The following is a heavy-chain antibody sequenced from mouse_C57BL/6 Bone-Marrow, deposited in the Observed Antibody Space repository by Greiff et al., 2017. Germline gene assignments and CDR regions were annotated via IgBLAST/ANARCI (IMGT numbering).Heavy chain of an antibody. D-gene: IGHD1-1*01. Sequence: EVQVVESGGDLVKPGGSLKLSCAASGFTFSSYGMSWVRQTPDKRLEWVATISSGGSYTYYPDSVKGRFTISRDNAKNTLYLQMSSLKSEDTAMYYCARGGSSWYFDVWGTGTTVTVSS. CDR3: ARGGSSWYFDV. CDR1: GFTFSSYG. J-gene: IGHJ1*03. CDR2: ISSGGSYT. V-gene: IGHV5-6*01.